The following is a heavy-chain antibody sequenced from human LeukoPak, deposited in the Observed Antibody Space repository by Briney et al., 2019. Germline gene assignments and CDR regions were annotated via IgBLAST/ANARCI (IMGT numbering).Heavy chain of an antibody. V-gene: IGHV3-23*01. Sequence: PGGSLRLSCAASGFTFSSYGMPWVRQAPGKGLEWVSAISGSGGSTYYADSVKGRFTISRDNSKNTLYLQMNSLRAEDTAVYYCAKDDVLLWFGESQPVFYFDYWGQGTLVTVSS. CDR3: AKDDVLLWFGESQPVFYFDY. CDR2: ISGSGGST. CDR1: GFTFSSYG. J-gene: IGHJ4*02. D-gene: IGHD3-10*01.